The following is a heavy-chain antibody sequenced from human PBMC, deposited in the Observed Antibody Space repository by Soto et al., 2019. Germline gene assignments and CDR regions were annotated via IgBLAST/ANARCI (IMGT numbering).Heavy chain of an antibody. D-gene: IGHD2-2*01. Sequence: GASVKVSCKASGGTFSSYTISWVRQAPGQGLEWMGRIIPILGIANYAQKFQGRVTITTDTSTNTVYMELKSLRSDDTAVYYCARTRLDCRTTSCYEFWGQGTLVTVSS. CDR1: GGTFSSYT. V-gene: IGHV1-69*02. CDR2: IIPILGIA. J-gene: IGHJ4*02. CDR3: ARTRLDCRTTSCYEF.